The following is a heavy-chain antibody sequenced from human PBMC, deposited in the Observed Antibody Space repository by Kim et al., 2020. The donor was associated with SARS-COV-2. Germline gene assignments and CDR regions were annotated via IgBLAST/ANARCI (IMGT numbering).Heavy chain of an antibody. CDR1: GFSVSNNY. D-gene: IGHD6-6*01. V-gene: IGHV3-53*01. CDR2: LYSGGRT. Sequence: GGSLRLSCAASGFSVSNNYMSWVRQAPGKGLEWVSSLYSGGRTYYADSVKGRFTISRDNSENTLYLHMNSLRVEDTAVYYCVRGVASLAGGDFWGQGTLV. J-gene: IGHJ4*02. CDR3: VRGVASLAGGDF.